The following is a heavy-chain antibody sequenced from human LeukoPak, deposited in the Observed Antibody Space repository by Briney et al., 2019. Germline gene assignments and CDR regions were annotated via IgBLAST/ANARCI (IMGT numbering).Heavy chain of an antibody. Sequence: GGSLRLSCAASGFTFSSYGMHWVRQAPGKGLEWVAVISYDGSNKYYADSVKGRFTISRDNSKNTRYLQMNSLRAEDTAVYYCARVLGPTYYDILTGYRGGWFDPWGQGTLVTVSS. J-gene: IGHJ5*02. CDR2: ISYDGSNK. D-gene: IGHD3-9*01. CDR3: ARVLGPTYYDILTGYRGGWFDP. V-gene: IGHV3-30*03. CDR1: GFTFSSYG.